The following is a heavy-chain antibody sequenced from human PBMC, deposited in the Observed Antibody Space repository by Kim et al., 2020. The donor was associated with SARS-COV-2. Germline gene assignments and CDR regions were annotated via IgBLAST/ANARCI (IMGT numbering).Heavy chain of an antibody. V-gene: IGHV3-73*01. J-gene: IGHJ6*02. CDR3: TRVRTDYYSYGMDV. D-gene: IGHD1-1*01. Sequence: AASVKGRFTISRDDSKNTAYLQMNSLKTEDTAVYYCTRVRTDYYSYGMDVWGQGTTVTVSS.